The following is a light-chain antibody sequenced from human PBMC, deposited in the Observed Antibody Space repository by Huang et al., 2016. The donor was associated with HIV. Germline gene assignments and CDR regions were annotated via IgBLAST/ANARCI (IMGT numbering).Light chain of an antibody. V-gene: IGKV1-16*01. J-gene: IGKJ2*01. CDR1: QGISKY. Sequence: DIQMTQSPSSLYASVGERVTVTCRASQGISKYLAWFQQKPGQAPKSLYYSASTLQTVVPFRFSGSGSGTYFTLTISGLQPDDSATYYCHQYYSFPYTFGQGTKLDIK. CDR3: HQYYSFPYT. CDR2: SAS.